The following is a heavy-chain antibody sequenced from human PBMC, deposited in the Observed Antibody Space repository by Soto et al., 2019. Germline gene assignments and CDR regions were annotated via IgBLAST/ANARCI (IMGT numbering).Heavy chain of an antibody. CDR3: ARGIAAAGTFRYYYYYGMDV. Sequence: SQTLSLTCAISGDSVSSNSAAWNWIRQSPSRGLEWLGRTYYRSKWYNDYAVSVKGRITINPDTSKNQFSLQLNSVTPEDTAVYYCARGIAAAGTFRYYYYYGMDVWGQGTTVTVSS. V-gene: IGHV6-1*01. CDR1: GDSVSSNSAA. CDR2: TYYRSKWYN. J-gene: IGHJ6*02. D-gene: IGHD6-13*01.